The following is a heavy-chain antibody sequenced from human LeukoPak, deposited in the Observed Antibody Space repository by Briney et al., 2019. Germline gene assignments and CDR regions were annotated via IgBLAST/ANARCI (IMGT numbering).Heavy chain of an antibody. Sequence: SETLSLTCTVSGGSISSSSYYWGWIRQPPGKGLEWIGSIYYSGSTYYNPSLKSRVTISVDTSKNQFSLKLSSVTAADTAVYYCARDRGGSGSYDYWGQGTLVTVSS. D-gene: IGHD3-10*01. J-gene: IGHJ4*02. CDR1: GGSISSSSYY. CDR3: ARDRGGSGSYDY. V-gene: IGHV4-39*07. CDR2: IYYSGST.